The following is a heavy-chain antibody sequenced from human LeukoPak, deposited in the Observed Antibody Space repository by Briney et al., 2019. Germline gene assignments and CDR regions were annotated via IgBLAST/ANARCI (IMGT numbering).Heavy chain of an antibody. CDR1: GYTFTTYW. CDR2: IYPGDSDT. Sequence: GESLKISCKGSGYTFTTYWIGWVRQMPGKGLQWMGIIYPGDSDTRYSPSFQGQVTISADKSISTAYLQWRSLKASDTAMYYCARSGAGYCSGGTCYPTRWGQGTLVTVSS. CDR3: ARSGAGYCSGGTCYPTR. J-gene: IGHJ4*02. V-gene: IGHV5-51*01. D-gene: IGHD2-15*01.